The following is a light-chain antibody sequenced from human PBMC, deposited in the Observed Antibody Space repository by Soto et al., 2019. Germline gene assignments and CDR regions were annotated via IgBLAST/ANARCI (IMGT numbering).Light chain of an antibody. V-gene: IGLV1-40*01. Sequence: QTVVTQPPSVSGAPGQRVTISCTGSSSNIGAGYDVHWYQQLPETAPKLLIYANKNRPAGVPDRFSASKSGTSASLAITGLQAEDEADYYCQSYDTSPSGYVFGTGTKVTVL. CDR3: QSYDTSPSGYV. CDR2: ANK. J-gene: IGLJ1*01. CDR1: SSNIGAGYD.